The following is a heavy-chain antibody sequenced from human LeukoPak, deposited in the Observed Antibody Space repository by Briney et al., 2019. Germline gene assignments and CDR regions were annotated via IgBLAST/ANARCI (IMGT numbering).Heavy chain of an antibody. D-gene: IGHD5-18*01. CDR3: AKAGYSYGPYSYYFDY. CDR1: GFTFDDYA. Sequence: GGSLRLSCAASGFTFDDYAMHWVRQAPGKGLEWVSGISWNSGSIGYADSVKGRFTISRDNAKNSLYLQMNSLRAEDMALYYCAKAGYSYGPYSYYFDYWGQEPWSPSPQ. V-gene: IGHV3-9*03. J-gene: IGHJ4*01. CDR2: ISWNSGSI.